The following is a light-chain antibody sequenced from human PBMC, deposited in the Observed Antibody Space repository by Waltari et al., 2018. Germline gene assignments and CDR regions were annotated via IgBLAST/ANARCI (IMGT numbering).Light chain of an antibody. CDR1: QSVSSSY. J-gene: IGKJ2*01. Sequence: EIVLTQSPAPLSLSQGERATLSCRASQSVSSSYLAWYQQKPGQAPRLLIYGVSSRATGSPERFSGSGSGTDFTLNISRLEPEDFAVYYCQQYGSSPYTFGQGTKLEIK. V-gene: IGKV3-20*01. CDR2: GVS. CDR3: QQYGSSPYT.